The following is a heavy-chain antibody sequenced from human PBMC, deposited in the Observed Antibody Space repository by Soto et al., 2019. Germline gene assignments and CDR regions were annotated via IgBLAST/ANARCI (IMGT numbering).Heavy chain of an antibody. CDR1: GDSISRGGYY. Sequence: SETLSLTCTVSGDSISRGGYYCSWIRQHPGKGLEWIAYIYYAGSTYYSPSLKSRVTISLDTSKNQFSLQLTSVTAADTAVYYCVREPAGSQTFYNGIDVWGQGTTVTVSS. CDR3: VREPAGSQTFYNGIDV. V-gene: IGHV4-31*03. J-gene: IGHJ6*02. CDR2: IYYAGST. D-gene: IGHD2-2*01.